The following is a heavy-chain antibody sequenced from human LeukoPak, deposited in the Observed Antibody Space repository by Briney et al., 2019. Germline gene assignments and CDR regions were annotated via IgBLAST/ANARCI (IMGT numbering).Heavy chain of an antibody. J-gene: IGHJ6*02. CDR2: IIPIFGTA. V-gene: IGHV1-69*13. D-gene: IGHD3-22*01. CDR1: GGTFSSYA. CDR3: ARDPVSYDSSGYYYYGMDV. Sequence: SVKVSCKASGGTFSSYAISWVRQAPGQGLEWMGGIIPIFGTANYAQKFQGRVTITADESTSTAYMELSSLRSEDTAVYYCARDPVSYDSSGYYYYGMDVWGQGTTVTVSS.